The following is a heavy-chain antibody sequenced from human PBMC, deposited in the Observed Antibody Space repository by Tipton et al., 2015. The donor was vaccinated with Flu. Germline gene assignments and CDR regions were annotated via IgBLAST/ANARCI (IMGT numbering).Heavy chain of an antibody. J-gene: IGHJ5*02. Sequence: TLSLTCSVSGSSIGSPYYWGWIRQPPGKGLEWIGNIHKTGTTYYNPSLTSRVTISVDASKNQFSLRLTSVTAADTAVYYCVRRDYSNYVSEPKNWFDPWGQGTLVTVSS. CDR2: IHKTGTT. D-gene: IGHD4-11*01. CDR1: GSSIGSPYY. CDR3: VRRDYSNYVSEPKNWFDP. V-gene: IGHV4-38-2*02.